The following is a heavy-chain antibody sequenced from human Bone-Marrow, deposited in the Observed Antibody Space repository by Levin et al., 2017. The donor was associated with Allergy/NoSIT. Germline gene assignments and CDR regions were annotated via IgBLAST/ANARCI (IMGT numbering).Heavy chain of an antibody. V-gene: IGHV1-69*06. D-gene: IGHD3-10*01. J-gene: IGHJ4*02. CDR1: GGTFSSYA. CDR2: IIPIFGTA. Sequence: ASVKVSCKASGGTFSSYAISWVRQAPGQGLEWMGGIIPIFGTANYAQKFQGRVTITADKSTSTAYMELSSLRSEDTAVYYCARDRYTMVQGVIMMFDYWGQGTLVTVSS. CDR3: ARDRYTMVQGVIMMFDY.